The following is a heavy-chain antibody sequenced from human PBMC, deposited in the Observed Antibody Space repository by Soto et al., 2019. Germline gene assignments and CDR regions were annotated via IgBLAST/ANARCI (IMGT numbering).Heavy chain of an antibody. J-gene: IGHJ4*02. CDR2: ISGSGDTI. D-gene: IGHD2-15*01. CDR1: GFTFSNYA. CDR3: AKSLGGSCYSPLHY. Sequence: PGGSLRLSCAASGFTFSNYAMSWVRQAPGKGLEWVSSISGSGDTIYYADSVKGRFTFSRDNSKNMVYVQMNSLRVEDTAVYYCAKSLGGSCYSPLHYWGQGSLVTVSS. V-gene: IGHV3-23*01.